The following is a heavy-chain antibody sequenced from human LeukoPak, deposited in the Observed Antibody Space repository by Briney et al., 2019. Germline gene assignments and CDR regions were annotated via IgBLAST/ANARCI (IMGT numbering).Heavy chain of an antibody. D-gene: IGHD3-10*01. J-gene: IGHJ4*02. Sequence: PGGSLRLSCAASGFTFSTYWMSWVRQAPEKGLEWVANIKQDGGEKYYVDSVKGRFTISRDNAKNSLYLQMNSLRAEDTAVYYCARRHGSLYPLLWFGGSPNDYWGQGTLVTVSS. CDR2: IKQDGGEK. V-gene: IGHV3-7*01. CDR1: GFTFSTYW. CDR3: ARRHGSLYPLLWFGGSPNDY.